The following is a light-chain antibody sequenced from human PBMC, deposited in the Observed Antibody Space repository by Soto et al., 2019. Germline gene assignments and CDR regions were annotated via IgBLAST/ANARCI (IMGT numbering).Light chain of an antibody. CDR2: EAN. Sequence: DIQMTQSPSSLSASVGDRVTITCRASQTSATFINWYQQKPGTAPRLLIYEANNLQTGVPSRFSGSGSGTDFVLTISSLQPEDFATYYCQQTYNTPQTFGQGTKVEIK. CDR3: QQTYNTPQT. J-gene: IGKJ1*01. V-gene: IGKV1-39*01. CDR1: QTSATF.